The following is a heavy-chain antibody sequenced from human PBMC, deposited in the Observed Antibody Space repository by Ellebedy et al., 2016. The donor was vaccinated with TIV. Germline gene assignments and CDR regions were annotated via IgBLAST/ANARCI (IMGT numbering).Heavy chain of an antibody. CDR3: ARDFWEYGDYGTYYCDS. CDR1: GGSFSGYS. CDR2: INNSGST. V-gene: IGHV4-34*01. J-gene: IGHJ4*02. D-gene: IGHD4-17*01. Sequence: GSLRLSXAVSGGSFSGYSWTWIRQPPGKGLEWIGDINNSGSTNYNPSLKSRVTMSVYTSRNQFSLKLTSVTAADTAVYYCARDFWEYGDYGTYYCDSWGQGTLVTVSS.